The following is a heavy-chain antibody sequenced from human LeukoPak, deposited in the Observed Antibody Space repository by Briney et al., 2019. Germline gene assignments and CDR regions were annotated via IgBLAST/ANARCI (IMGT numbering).Heavy chain of an antibody. CDR2: INHSGGT. J-gene: IGHJ4*02. Sequence: SETLSLTCAVYGGSFSGYYWSWIRQPPGKGLEWIGEINHSGGTNYYPSLMSRVTISIDTSKNQFSLKLISVTAADTAVYYCARLRIGGFDYWGQGNLVTVSS. CDR3: ARLRIGGFDY. D-gene: IGHD3-10*01. V-gene: IGHV4-34*01. CDR1: GGSFSGYY.